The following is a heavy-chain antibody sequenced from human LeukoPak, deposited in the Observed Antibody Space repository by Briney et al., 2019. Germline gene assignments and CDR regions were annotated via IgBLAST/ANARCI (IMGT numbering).Heavy chain of an antibody. CDR3: AKSPPYYYDSSGYYLGNFYYFDY. J-gene: IGHJ4*02. CDR1: GFTFSSYA. V-gene: IGHV3-23*01. D-gene: IGHD3-22*01. CDR2: ISGSGGST. Sequence: GGSLRLSCAASGFTFSSYAMSWVRQAPGKGLEWVSAISGSGGSTYYADSVKGRFTISRDNSKNTLYLQMNSLRAEDTAVYYCAKSPPYYYDSSGYYLGNFYYFDYWGQGTLATVSS.